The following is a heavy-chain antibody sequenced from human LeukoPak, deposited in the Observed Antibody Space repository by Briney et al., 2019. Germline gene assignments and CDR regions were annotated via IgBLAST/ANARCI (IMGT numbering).Heavy chain of an antibody. CDR1: GLTFTIFG. CDR3: ARTYDFGRGPPGDAFDN. CDR2: MYARSGIT. J-gene: IGHJ3*02. V-gene: IGHV3-48*01. D-gene: IGHD3-3*01. Sequence: GGSLRLSCAASGLTFTIFGLNWVRHAPGKGPEWESYMYARSGITYYADSLQGRFPISRDNAKESVFLQMNSLRADDTAVYYCARTYDFGRGPPGDAFDNWGPGTSVIVSS.